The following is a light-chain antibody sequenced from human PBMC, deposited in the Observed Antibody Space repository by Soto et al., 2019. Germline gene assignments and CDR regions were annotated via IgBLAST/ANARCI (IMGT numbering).Light chain of an antibody. CDR2: KAS. J-gene: IGKJ2*01. V-gene: IGKV1-5*03. CDR3: QQYSDYSPYT. Sequence: DIQMPQSPSTLSASVGDRVTITCRASQSVSRWLAWYQQKPGKPPKLLIYKASTLESGVPSRFSGSASGTEFTLTISSLQPDDFATYYCQQYSDYSPYTFGQGTKLEIK. CDR1: QSVSRW.